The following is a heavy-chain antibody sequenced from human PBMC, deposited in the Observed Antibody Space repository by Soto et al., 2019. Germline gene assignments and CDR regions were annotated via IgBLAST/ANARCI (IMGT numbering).Heavy chain of an antibody. CDR1: GFSFNTYE. CDR3: AYGGSCDY. D-gene: IGHD1-26*01. CDR2: FSSSGSTI. V-gene: IGHV3-48*03. J-gene: IGHJ4*02. Sequence: EVQLMESGGGLVQPGGSLRLSCAASGFSFNTYEMNWVRQAPGKGLEWVSYFSSSGSTIYYADSVKGRFTVSRDNGKNSLYLQMNSLRAEDTAVYYCAYGGSCDYWGQGTQVTVSS.